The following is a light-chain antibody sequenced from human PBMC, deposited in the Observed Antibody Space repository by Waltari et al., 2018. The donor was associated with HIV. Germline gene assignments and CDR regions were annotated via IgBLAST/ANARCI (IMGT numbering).Light chain of an antibody. V-gene: IGLV1-40*01. CDR2: GNS. CDR1: SSHIGAGYD. Sequence: QSVLTQPPSVSGAPGQRVTISCTGSSSHIGAGYDVHWYQQLPRTAPKLLIYGNSNRPSGVPDRFSGSKSGTSASLAITGLQAEDEADYYCQSYDSSLSGSNWVFGGGTKLTVL. J-gene: IGLJ3*02. CDR3: QSYDSSLSGSNWV.